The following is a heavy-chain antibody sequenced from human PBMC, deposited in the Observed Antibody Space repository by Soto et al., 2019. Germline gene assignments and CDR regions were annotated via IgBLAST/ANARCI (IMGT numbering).Heavy chain of an antibody. D-gene: IGHD3-22*01. J-gene: IGHJ4*02. V-gene: IGHV1-69*01. CDR2: IIPIFGTA. CDR3: ARDQADHNYYDSSGYDY. CDR1: GGTFSSYA. Sequence: QVQLVQSGAEVKKPGSSVKVSCKASGGTFSSYAISWVRQAPGQGFEWMGGIIPIFGTANYAQKFQGRVTITADESTSTAYMELSSLRSEDTAVYYCARDQADHNYYDSSGYDYWGQGTLVTVSS.